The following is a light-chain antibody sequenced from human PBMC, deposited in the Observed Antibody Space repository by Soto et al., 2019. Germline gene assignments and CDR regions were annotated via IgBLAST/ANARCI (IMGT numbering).Light chain of an antibody. CDR1: SSDVGTYNY. CDR3: TSHTSSRTPL. Sequence: QSALTQPASVSGSPGQSITISCTGTSSDVGTYNYVSWYQHHPGKAPKLMIYDVSNRPSGVSNRFSGSKSGNTASLTISGLQAEDEADYYCTSHTSSRTPLFGGGTKLTVL. V-gene: IGLV2-14*03. J-gene: IGLJ2*01. CDR2: DVS.